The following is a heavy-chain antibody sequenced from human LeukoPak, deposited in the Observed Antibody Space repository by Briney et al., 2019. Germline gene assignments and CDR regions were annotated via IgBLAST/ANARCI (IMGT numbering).Heavy chain of an antibody. V-gene: IGHV3-74*01. CDR2: ISSGGSST. CDR1: GFTFSSYW. CDR3: ARVYNDNSVFDY. Sequence: GGSLRLSCAASGFTFSSYWMHLVRQAPGKGLVWVSRISSGGSSTTYADSVKGRFTISRDNAKNTLYLQMNSLRAEDTAVYYCARVYNDNSVFDYWGQGTLVTVSS. D-gene: IGHD3-22*01. J-gene: IGHJ4*02.